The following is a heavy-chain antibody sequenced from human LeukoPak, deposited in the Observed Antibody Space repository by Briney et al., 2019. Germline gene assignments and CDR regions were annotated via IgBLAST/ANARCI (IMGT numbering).Heavy chain of an antibody. V-gene: IGHV3-49*04. J-gene: IGHJ4*02. CDR3: TRLPYRYYFDY. CDR2: IRSKAYGGTT. Sequence: GGSLRLSCTASGFTFGDYAMSWVRQAPGKGLEWVGFIRSKAYGGTTEYAASVKGRFTIARDDSKSIAYLQMNSLKTEDTAVYYCTRLPYRYYFDYWGQGTLVTVSS. D-gene: IGHD4-11*01. CDR1: GFTFGDYA.